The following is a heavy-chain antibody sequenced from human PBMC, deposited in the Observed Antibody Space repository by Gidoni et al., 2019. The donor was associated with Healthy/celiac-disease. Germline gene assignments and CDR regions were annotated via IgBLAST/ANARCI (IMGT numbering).Heavy chain of an antibody. CDR3: ARDQRDGTHDY. V-gene: IGHV4-39*07. J-gene: IGHJ4*02. CDR1: GGSISSSSYY. Sequence: QLQLQESGPGLVKPLETLSLTCTVSGGSISSSSYYWGWIRQPPGKGLEWIGRIYYSGSTYYNPSLKSRVTISVDTSKNQFSLKLSSVTAADTAVYYCARDQRDGTHDYWGQGTLVTVSS. D-gene: IGHD1-26*01. CDR2: IYYSGST.